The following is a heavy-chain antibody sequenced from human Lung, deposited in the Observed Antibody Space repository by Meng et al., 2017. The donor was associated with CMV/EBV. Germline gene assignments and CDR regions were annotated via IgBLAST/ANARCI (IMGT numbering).Heavy chain of an antibody. CDR3: TSLVIAILGGLWFDP. Sequence: GESLKISCTASGFTFGDYAMSWVRQAPGKGLEWVGFIRSKAYGGTTEYAASVKGRFTISRDDSKSIAYLQMNSLKTEDTAVYYCTSLVIAILGGLWFDPWGKGTLVTGSS. CDR2: IRSKAYGGTT. CDR1: GFTFGDYA. J-gene: IGHJ5*02. V-gene: IGHV3-49*04. D-gene: IGHD2-21*01.